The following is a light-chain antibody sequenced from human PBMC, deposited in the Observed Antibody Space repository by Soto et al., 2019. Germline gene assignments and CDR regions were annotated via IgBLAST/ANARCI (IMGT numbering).Light chain of an antibody. CDR3: QQYESFPLT. CDR1: QSISHW. J-gene: IGKJ4*01. V-gene: IGKV1-5*03. Sequence: DIQMTQSPSTLSASVGDRVTITCRASQSISHWLAWYQQKPGKAPKLLIYKASSLESGVPSRFSGSGSGTEFTLTISSLQPDDFAIYYCQQYESFPLTFGGGTKVEIK. CDR2: KAS.